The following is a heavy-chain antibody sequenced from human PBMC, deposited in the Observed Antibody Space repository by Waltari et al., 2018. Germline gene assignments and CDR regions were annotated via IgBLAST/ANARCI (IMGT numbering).Heavy chain of an antibody. Sequence: EVQLVESGGGLVQPGGSLRLSCAASGFTFSSYDMSWVRQAPGKGVEWVASVRGGGGSTYYADSVKGRFTISRDNSKNTLDLQMNSLRAEDTAVYYCARTTETTSGGYYYYYMDVWGKGATVTVSS. J-gene: IGHJ6*03. D-gene: IGHD4-17*01. CDR3: ARTTETTSGGYYYYYMDV. V-gene: IGHV3-23*04. CDR2: VRGGGGST. CDR1: GFTFSSYD.